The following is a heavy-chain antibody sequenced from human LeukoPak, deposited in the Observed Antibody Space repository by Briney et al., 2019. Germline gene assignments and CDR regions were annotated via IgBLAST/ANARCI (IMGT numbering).Heavy chain of an antibody. CDR2: ISGSGGST. CDR3: AKDLRYSSGWYYYYYMDV. CDR1: GFTFSSYA. Sequence: GGSLRLSCAASGFTFSSYAMSWVRQAPGKGLEWVSAISGSGGSTYYADSVKGRFTISRDNSKNTLYLQMNSLRAEDTAVYYCAKDLRYSSGWYYYYYMDVWGKGTTVTISS. J-gene: IGHJ6*03. V-gene: IGHV3-23*01. D-gene: IGHD6-19*01.